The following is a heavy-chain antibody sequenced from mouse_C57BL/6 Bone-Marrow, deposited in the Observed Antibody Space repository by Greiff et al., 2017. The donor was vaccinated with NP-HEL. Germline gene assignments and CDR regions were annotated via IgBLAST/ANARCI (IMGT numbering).Heavy chain of an antibody. J-gene: IGHJ1*03. CDR3: TRGNYDYPYWYFDV. CDR2: IYPGNSDT. CDR1: GYTFTSYW. Sequence: EVQLQQSGTVLARPGASVKMSCKTSGYTFTSYWMHWVKQRPGQGLEWIGAIYPGNSDTSYNQKFKGKAKLTAVTSASTAYMELSSLTNEDSAVYYCTRGNYDYPYWYFDVWGTGTTVTVSS. V-gene: IGHV1-5*01. D-gene: IGHD2-4*01.